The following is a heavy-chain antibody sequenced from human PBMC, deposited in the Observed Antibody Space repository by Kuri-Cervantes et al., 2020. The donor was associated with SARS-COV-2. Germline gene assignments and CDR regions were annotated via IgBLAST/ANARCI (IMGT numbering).Heavy chain of an antibody. Sequence: SVKVSCKCSGGFFNNYGINFVRQVPGQGLEWVGGITTLFGATDNAQKFKGRVTFTADKSTNTAYMELGSLKSDDTAVYYCARGTGTKPGLGYFDSWGQGTLVTVSS. CDR2: ITTLFGAT. CDR3: ARGTGTKPGLGYFDS. CDR1: GGFFNNYG. D-gene: IGHD1-7*01. J-gene: IGHJ4*02. V-gene: IGHV1-69*06.